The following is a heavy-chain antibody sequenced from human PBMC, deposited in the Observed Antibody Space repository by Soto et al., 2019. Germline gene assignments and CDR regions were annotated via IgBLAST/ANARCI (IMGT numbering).Heavy chain of an antibody. V-gene: IGHV1-46*01. CDR1: GYGFTTYY. D-gene: IGHD1-26*01. CDR2: TNPNGGAT. Sequence: GASVKVSCKASGYGFTTYYLHWVRQAPGQGLEWLGMTNPNGGATAYAQNFQGRVSMTTDMSTSTVFMDLSSLRFDDTAVYYCARGISGTYTALDFWGQGALVTVSS. CDR3: ARGISGTYTALDF. J-gene: IGHJ4*02.